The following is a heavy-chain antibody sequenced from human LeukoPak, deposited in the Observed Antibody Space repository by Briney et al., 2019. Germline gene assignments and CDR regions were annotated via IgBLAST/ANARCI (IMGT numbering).Heavy chain of an antibody. D-gene: IGHD6-13*01. Sequence: GGSLRLSCAASGFTFSTYDMTWVRQAPGKGLEYVSAISSNGGSTNYADSVKGRFTISRDNSKNTLYLQMNSLSAGDTAVYYCSRGRIAAAGTLEDYWGQGTLVTVSS. J-gene: IGHJ4*02. V-gene: IGHV3-23*01. CDR2: ISSNGGST. CDR3: SRGRIAAAGTLEDY. CDR1: GFTFSTYD.